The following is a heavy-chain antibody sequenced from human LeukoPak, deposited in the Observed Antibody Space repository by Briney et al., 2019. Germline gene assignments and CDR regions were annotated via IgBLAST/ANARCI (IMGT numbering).Heavy chain of an antibody. J-gene: IGHJ4*02. CDR3: AKDLYDSSGSRYDY. CDR1: GFTFSGYW. V-gene: IGHV3-23*01. D-gene: IGHD3-22*01. Sequence: GSLRLSCAASGFTFSGYWMTWVRQAPGKGLEWVSAMSAGGSSTWYADSVKGRLTISRDNSKNTLFLQMNSLRAEDTAVYYCAKDLYDSSGSRYDYWGQGTLVTVSS. CDR2: MSAGGSST.